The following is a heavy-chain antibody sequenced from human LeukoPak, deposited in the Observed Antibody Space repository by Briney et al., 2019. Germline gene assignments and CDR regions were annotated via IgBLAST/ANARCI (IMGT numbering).Heavy chain of an antibody. CDR2: IYYSGST. J-gene: IGHJ6*02. Sequence: PSETLSLTCTVSGGSISSYYWSWIRQPPGKGLEWIGYIYYSGSTNYNPSLKSRVTISVDTSKNQFSLKLSSVTAADTAVYYCARAPPMYYYGMDVWAEGPRSPSP. CDR3: ARAPPMYYYGMDV. V-gene: IGHV4-59*01. CDR1: GGSISSYY.